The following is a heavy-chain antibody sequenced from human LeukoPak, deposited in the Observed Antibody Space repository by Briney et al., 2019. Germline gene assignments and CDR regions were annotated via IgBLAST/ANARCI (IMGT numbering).Heavy chain of an antibody. CDR3: ARGGQGDGYSADEAFDF. CDR1: GDSVSSNSTA. CDR2: TYYRSKWYN. V-gene: IGHV6-1*01. J-gene: IGHJ3*01. Sequence: SQTLSLTCAISGDSVSSNSTACNWIRQSPSRGLEWLGRTYYRSKWYNDYAVSVKSRITINPDTSKNQFSLQLNSVTPDDTAVYYCARGGQGDGYSADEAFDFWGQGTMVTVSS. D-gene: IGHD5-24*01.